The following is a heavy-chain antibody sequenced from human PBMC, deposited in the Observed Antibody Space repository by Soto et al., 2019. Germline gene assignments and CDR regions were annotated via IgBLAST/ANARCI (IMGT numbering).Heavy chain of an antibody. CDR2: ISGYNGNT. CDR1: GYTFSNYG. D-gene: IGHD5-18*01. J-gene: IGHJ6*02. Sequence: VQLVQSGAEVKKPGASVKVSCKASGYTFSNYGISWVRQGPGQGLEWMGWISGYNGNTHYEEKVQDRIKMTTDTSTSTPYLELRSLRSDDTAVYFCARDPGFGFGYSYAFAMDVWGQGTTVTVSS. V-gene: IGHV1-18*01. CDR3: ARDPGFGFGYSYAFAMDV.